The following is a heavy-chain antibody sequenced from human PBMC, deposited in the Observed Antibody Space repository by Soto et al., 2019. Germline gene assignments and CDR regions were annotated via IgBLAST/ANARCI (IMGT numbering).Heavy chain of an antibody. J-gene: IGHJ6*02. CDR1: GFTVSSYA. CDR3: AKFPMSWPGGMDV. CDR2: ISGSGGST. D-gene: IGHD3-22*01. Sequence: GGSLRLSCAASGFTVSSYAMSWVRQAPGKGLEWVSAISGSGGSTYYADSVKGRFTISRDNSKNTLYLQMNSLRAEDTAVYYCAKFPMSWPGGMDVWGQGTTVTVSS. V-gene: IGHV3-23*01.